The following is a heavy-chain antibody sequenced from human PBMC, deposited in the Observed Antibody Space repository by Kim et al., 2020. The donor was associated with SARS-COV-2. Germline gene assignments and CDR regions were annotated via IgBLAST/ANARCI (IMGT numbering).Heavy chain of an antibody. Sequence: SETLSLTCTVSGGSISSGDYYWSWIRQPPGKGLEWIGYIYYSGSTYYNPSLKSRVTISVDTSKNQFSLKLSSVTAADTAVYYCAREVRAGGYDILTGYYRINWFDPWGQGTLVTVSS. CDR3: AREVRAGGYDILTGYYRINWFDP. J-gene: IGHJ5*02. CDR1: GGSISSGDYY. CDR2: IYYSGST. V-gene: IGHV4-30-4*01. D-gene: IGHD3-9*01.